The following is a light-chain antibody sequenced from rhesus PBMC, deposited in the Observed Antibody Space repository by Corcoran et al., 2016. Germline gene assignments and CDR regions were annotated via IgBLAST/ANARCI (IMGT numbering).Light chain of an antibody. CDR2: AAS. CDR3: LQYNTYPYS. Sequence: DIQMTQSPSSLSASVGDTVTITCRASQGISSYLNWFQPKPGKAPKVLTYAASSLESGVPSRFSVSGSGTDFTLTISSLQPEDFAVYYCLQYNTYPYSFGQGTKVEIK. V-gene: IGKV1-28*02. J-gene: IGKJ2*01. CDR1: QGISSY.